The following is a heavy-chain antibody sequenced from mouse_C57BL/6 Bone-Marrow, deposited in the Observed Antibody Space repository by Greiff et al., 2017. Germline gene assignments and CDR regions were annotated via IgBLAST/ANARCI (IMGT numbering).Heavy chain of an antibody. CDR1: GYTFTSYD. CDR3: ARDDGSSYWYFDV. V-gene: IGHV1-85*01. Sequence: VQLQQSGPELVKPGASVKLSCKASGYTFTSYDINWVKQRPGQGLEWIGWIYPRDGSTKYNEKFKGKATLTVDTSSSTAYMGLHSLTSEDSAVYVCARDDGSSYWYFDVWGTGTTVTVTA. J-gene: IGHJ1*03. CDR2: IYPRDGST. D-gene: IGHD1-1*01.